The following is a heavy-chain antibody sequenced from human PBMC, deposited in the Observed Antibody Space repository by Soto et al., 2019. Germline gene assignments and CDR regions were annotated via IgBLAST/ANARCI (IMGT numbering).Heavy chain of an antibody. CDR2: IYYSGST. Sequence: SETLSLTCTVSGGSISSYYWSWIRQPPGKGLEWIGYIYYSGSTNYNPSLKSRVTISVDTSKNQFSLKLSSVTAADTAVYYFSRLPSGGYSSGWYAGDYWGQGTLVTVSS. CDR1: GGSISSYY. V-gene: IGHV4-59*08. J-gene: IGHJ4*02. CDR3: SRLPSGGYSSGWYAGDY. D-gene: IGHD6-19*01.